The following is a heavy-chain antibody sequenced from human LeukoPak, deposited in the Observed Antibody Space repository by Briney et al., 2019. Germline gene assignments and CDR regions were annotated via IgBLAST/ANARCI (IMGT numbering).Heavy chain of an antibody. V-gene: IGHV1-18*01. D-gene: IGHD6-19*01. CDR3: ARNIAVASSYYFDY. CDR1: GYTFTSYG. Sequence: ASVKVSCKASGYTFTSYGISWVRQAPGQGLEWMGWISAYNGNTNYAQKLQGRVTMTRDTSISTVYMELSRLRSDDTAVYYCARNIAVASSYYFDYWGQGTLVTVSS. CDR2: ISAYNGNT. J-gene: IGHJ4*02.